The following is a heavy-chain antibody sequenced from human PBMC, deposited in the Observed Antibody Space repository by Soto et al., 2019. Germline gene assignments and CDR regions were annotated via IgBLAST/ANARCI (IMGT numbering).Heavy chain of an antibody. CDR1: GYTLIHYY. Sequence: GASVKVSCKASGYTLIHYYIHWARQAPGQGLEWLGWTNPKNGDTKTTQNFQGRVTLTRDTSISAAYMEISRLRSDDTAIYYCARSIGGHSFNGMDVWGQGTSVTVSS. D-gene: IGHD3-16*01. J-gene: IGHJ6*02. CDR2: TNPKNGDT. CDR3: ARSIGGHSFNGMDV. V-gene: IGHV1-2*02.